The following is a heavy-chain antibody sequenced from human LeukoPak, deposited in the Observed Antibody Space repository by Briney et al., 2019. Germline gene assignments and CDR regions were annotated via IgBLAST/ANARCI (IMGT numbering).Heavy chain of an antibody. D-gene: IGHD1-26*01. CDR1: GFSFSTYA. CDR3: AKDSGGTYFYYYYYMDA. J-gene: IGHJ6*03. CDR2: ISAGGATI. Sequence: GGSLRLSCAASGFSFSTYAMSWVRQAPGKGLEWVSAISAGGATIYYADSVKGRFTVSRDNSKNTLYLHMNSLRAEDTAIHYCAKDSGGTYFYYYYYMDAWGKGTTVTVSS. V-gene: IGHV3-23*01.